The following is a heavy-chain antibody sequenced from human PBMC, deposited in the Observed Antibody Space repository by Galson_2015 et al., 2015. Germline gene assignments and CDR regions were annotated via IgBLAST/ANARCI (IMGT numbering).Heavy chain of an antibody. J-gene: IGHJ4*02. Sequence: GLEWMGRIDPSDSYTNYSPSFQGHVTISADKSISTAYLQWSSLKASDTAMYYCARIHSYGLWELDYWGRGTLVTVSS. V-gene: IGHV5-10-1*01. CDR2: IDPSDSYT. CDR3: ARIHSYGLWELDY. D-gene: IGHD5-18*01.